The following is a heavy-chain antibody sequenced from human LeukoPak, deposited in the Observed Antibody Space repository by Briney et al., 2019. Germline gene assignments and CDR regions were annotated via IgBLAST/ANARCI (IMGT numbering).Heavy chain of an antibody. J-gene: IGHJ4*02. V-gene: IGHV1-8*01. CDR1: GYTFTSYD. D-gene: IGHD2-2*01. Sequence: ASVTVSCTASGYTFTSYDINWVRQAPGQGLEWMGWMNPNSGNTGYAQKFQGRVTMTRNTAISTAYMELSSLRSEDTAVYYCASGRGGSYAELDYWGQGTLVTVSS. CDR3: ASGRGGSYAELDY. CDR2: MNPNSGNT.